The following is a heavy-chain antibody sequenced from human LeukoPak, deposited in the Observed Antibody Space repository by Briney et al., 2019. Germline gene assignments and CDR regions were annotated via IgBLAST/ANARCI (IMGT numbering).Heavy chain of an antibody. D-gene: IGHD3-22*01. Sequence: SETLSLTCAVYGGSFSGYYWSWIRQPPGKGLEWIGEINHSGSTNYNPSLKSRVTISVDTSKNQFSLKLSSVTAADTAVYYCARVAWDSSGYYYVRWFDPWGQGTLVTVSS. J-gene: IGHJ5*02. V-gene: IGHV4-34*01. CDR2: INHSGST. CDR3: ARVAWDSSGYYYVRWFDP. CDR1: GGSFSGYY.